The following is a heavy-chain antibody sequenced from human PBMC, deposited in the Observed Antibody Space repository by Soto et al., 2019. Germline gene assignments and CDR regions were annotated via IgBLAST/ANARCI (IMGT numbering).Heavy chain of an antibody. CDR3: ARVWSTVTKYYYYGMDV. CDR2: ISAYNGNT. D-gene: IGHD4-17*01. J-gene: IGHJ6*02. V-gene: IGHV1-18*01. CDR1: GYTFTSDG. Sequence: ASVKVSCKASGYTFTSDGISWVRHAPGQGLEWMGWISAYNGNTNYAQKIKGRVTMTTDTSTSTAYMELRSLRSDDTAVYYCARVWSTVTKYYYYGMDVCGQGTTVPVSS.